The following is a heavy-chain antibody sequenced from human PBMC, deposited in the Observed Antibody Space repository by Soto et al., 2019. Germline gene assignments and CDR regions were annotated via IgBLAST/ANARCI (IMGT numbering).Heavy chain of an antibody. D-gene: IGHD6-13*01. J-gene: IGHJ3*02. CDR1: GYTFTSYG. CDR3: AISPEEQQLVPDAFDI. CDR2: ISAYNGNT. Sequence: ASVKVSCKASGYTFTSYGISWVQQAPGQGLEWMGWISAYNGNTNYAQKLQGRVTMTTDTSTSTAYMELRSLRSDDTAVYYCAISPEEQQLVPDAFDIWGQGTMVTV. V-gene: IGHV1-18*01.